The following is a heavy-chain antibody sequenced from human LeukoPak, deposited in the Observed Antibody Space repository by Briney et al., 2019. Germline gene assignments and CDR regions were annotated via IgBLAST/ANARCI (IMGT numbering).Heavy chain of an antibody. V-gene: IGHV4-59*01. D-gene: IGHD4-23*01. CDR2: IYYTGST. Sequence: PSETLSLTCSVSGGSISSYYWSWIRQPPGKGLEWIGYIYYTGSTNYNPSLQSRVTISVDRSKNQFSLKLSSLTAADTAVYYCVSGNSKMHFDYWGRGTLVTVSS. CDR3: VSGNSKMHFDY. J-gene: IGHJ4*02. CDR1: GGSISSYY.